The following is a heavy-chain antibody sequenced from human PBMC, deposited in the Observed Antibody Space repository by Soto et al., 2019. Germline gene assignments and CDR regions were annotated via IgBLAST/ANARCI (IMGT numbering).Heavy chain of an antibody. Sequence: SVKVSCMASGGTFSSYTIGWVRQAPGQGLEWMGGIFPLFGTANYAQKFQGRVTITADEATSTAYMELSSLRSDDTAVYYCARDLGGYYYDSSGSDYFDYWGQGTLVTVSS. CDR2: IFPLFGTA. D-gene: IGHD3-22*01. CDR1: GGTFSSYT. CDR3: ARDLGGYYYDSSGSDYFDY. J-gene: IGHJ4*02. V-gene: IGHV1-69*13.